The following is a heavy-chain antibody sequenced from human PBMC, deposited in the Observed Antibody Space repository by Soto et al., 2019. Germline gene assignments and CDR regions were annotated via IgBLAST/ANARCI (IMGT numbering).Heavy chain of an antibody. J-gene: IGHJ6*02. Sequence: EASVKVSCKASGYTFTGYYMHWVRQAPGQGLEWMGWINPNSGGTNYAQKFQGWVTMTRDTSISTAYMELSRLRSDDTAVYYCARALTTVKAYYYGMDVWGQGTTVTVSS. V-gene: IGHV1-2*04. CDR3: ARALTTVKAYYYGMDV. D-gene: IGHD4-4*01. CDR2: INPNSGGT. CDR1: GYTFTGYY.